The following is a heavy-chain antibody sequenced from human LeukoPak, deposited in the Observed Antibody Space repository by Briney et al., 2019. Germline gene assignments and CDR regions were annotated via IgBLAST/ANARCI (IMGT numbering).Heavy chain of an antibody. CDR3: ARVPGIYYYYYMDV. V-gene: IGHV3-23*01. J-gene: IGHJ6*03. D-gene: IGHD3-10*01. Sequence: GGSLRLSCAASGFTFSSYAMSWVRQAPGKGLEWVSAISGSGGSTYYADSVKGRFTISRDNSKNTLYLQMNSLRAEDTAVYYCARVPGIYYYYYMDVWGKGTTVTVSS. CDR2: ISGSGGST. CDR1: GFTFSSYA.